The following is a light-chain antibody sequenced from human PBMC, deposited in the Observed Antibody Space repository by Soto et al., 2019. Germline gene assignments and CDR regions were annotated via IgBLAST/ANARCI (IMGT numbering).Light chain of an antibody. Sequence: QAVVTQEPSLTVSPGGTVTLTCGSSTGAVTSGHYPYWFQQKPGQAPRTLIYDTSNKHSWTPARFSGSLLGGKAALTLSGAQPEDEAEYYCLLPYSGARRWVFGGGTKLTVL. CDR3: LLPYSGARRWV. V-gene: IGLV7-46*01. CDR1: TGAVTSGHY. CDR2: DTS. J-gene: IGLJ3*02.